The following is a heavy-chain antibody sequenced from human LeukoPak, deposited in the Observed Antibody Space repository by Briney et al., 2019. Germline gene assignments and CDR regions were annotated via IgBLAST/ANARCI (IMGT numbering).Heavy chain of an antibody. CDR1: GFTFSGSA. CDR2: IRSKANSYAT. D-gene: IGHD3-3*01. Sequence: PGGSLRLSCAASGFTFSGSAMHWVRQASGKGLEWVGRIRSKANSYATAYAASVKGRFTISRDDSKNTAYLQMNSLKTEDTAVYYCASATIFGVVIYYWGQGTLVTVSS. V-gene: IGHV3-73*01. CDR3: ASATIFGVVIYY. J-gene: IGHJ4*02.